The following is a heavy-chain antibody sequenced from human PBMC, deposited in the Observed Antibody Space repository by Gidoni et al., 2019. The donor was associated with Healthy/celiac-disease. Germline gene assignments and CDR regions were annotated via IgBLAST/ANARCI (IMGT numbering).Heavy chain of an antibody. CDR1: GYTFSNAW. V-gene: IGHV3-15*01. Sequence: EVQLVESGGGLVKTGGYLRLSCAASGYTFSNAWMSWVRQATGTGLDWVGRIKSKTDGGTTDYAAPVKGRFTISRDDSKNTLYLQMNSLKTEDTAVYYCTTIGTTSDYYYYGMDVWGQGTTVTVSS. CDR3: TTIGTTSDYYYYGMDV. CDR2: IKSKTDGGTT. J-gene: IGHJ6*02. D-gene: IGHD1-7*01.